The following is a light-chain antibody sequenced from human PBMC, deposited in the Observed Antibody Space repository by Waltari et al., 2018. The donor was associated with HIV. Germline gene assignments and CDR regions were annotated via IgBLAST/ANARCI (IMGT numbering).Light chain of an antibody. CDR3: AAWDDSLSGLV. CDR1: NSNSGSNF. Sequence: QSVLTQAPSASGTPGQRVTISCSGTNSNSGSNFVYWYQQVPGGAPKHLIHRNNQRPSGVPDRLSCAKSVTSASLAISGLRSEDEADYYCAAWDDSLSGLVFGGRTKLTVL. CDR2: RNN. V-gene: IGLV1-47*01. J-gene: IGLJ2*01.